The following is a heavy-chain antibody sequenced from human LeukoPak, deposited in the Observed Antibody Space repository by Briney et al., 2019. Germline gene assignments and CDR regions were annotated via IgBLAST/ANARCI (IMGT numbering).Heavy chain of an antibody. V-gene: IGHV2-5*01. Sequence: SGPTLVKPTQTLTLSCTFSGFSLSTSGVGVGWTRQPPGKALEWLALIYWNDDKRYSPSLKSRLTITKDTSKNQVVLTMTNMDPVDTATYYCAHSKLRYWYFDLWGRGTLVTVSS. CDR3: AHSKLRYWYFDL. CDR1: GFSLSTSGVG. D-gene: IGHD4-23*01. J-gene: IGHJ2*01. CDR2: IYWNDDK.